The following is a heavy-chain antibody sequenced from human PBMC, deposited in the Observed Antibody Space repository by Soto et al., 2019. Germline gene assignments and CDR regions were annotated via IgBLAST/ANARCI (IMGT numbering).Heavy chain of an antibody. D-gene: IGHD2-8*02. Sequence: AGGSLRLSCAASGFICGSYDMSWVRQAPGKGLEWVSTILVDGRTFYVDSVKGRFTISRDSSQNTVYLQMNSLTAGDTALYYCAKATATGGGAFEICGQGTKVTVSS. J-gene: IGHJ3*02. CDR3: AKATATGGGAFEI. CDR2: ILVDGRT. V-gene: IGHV3-23*01. CDR1: GFICGSYD.